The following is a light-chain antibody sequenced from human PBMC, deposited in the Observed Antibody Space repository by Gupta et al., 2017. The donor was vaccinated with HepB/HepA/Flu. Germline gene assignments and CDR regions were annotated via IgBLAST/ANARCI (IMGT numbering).Light chain of an antibody. CDR3: QSADSSGSYRV. V-gene: IGLV3-25*03. J-gene: IGLJ2*01. CDR1: ALPKQY. CDR2: KDT. Sequence: SYELTQPPSMSVSPGQTARITCSGDALPKQYSYWYQQRPGPAPVVVIYKDTERPSGIPERFSGSSSGTTVTLTISGVQAEDEADYYCQSADSSGSYRVFGGGTKLTVL.